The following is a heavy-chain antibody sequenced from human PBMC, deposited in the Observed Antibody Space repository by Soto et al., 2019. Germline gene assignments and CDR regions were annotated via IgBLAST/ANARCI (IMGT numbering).Heavy chain of an antibody. CDR3: TRVGMRQPGPTKTPPRNWFDP. CDR1: DGSISSYY. J-gene: IGHJ5*02. D-gene: IGHD6-13*01. Sequence: SETLSLTCTVSDGSISSYYWSLIRQPPGKGLEWIGDIYYSGSTTYNPSLKIRVTISVYTSKNQFSLNLSSVTAAHTAVYYGTRVGMRQPGPTKTPPRNWFDPWGRGTLVTVSS. CDR2: IYYSGST. V-gene: IGHV4-59*01.